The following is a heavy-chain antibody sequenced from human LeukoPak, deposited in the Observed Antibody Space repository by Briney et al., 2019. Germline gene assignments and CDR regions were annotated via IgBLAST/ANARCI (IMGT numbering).Heavy chain of an antibody. V-gene: IGHV4-59*01. D-gene: IGHD3-10*01. J-gene: IGHJ6*02. CDR3: ARARVGFGELLYMGTSGYGMDV. CDR1: GGSISSYY. CDR2: IYYSGST. Sequence: PSETLSLTCTVSGGSISSYYWSWIRQPPGKGLEWIGYIYYSGSTNYNPSLKSRVTISVDTSKNQFSLKLSSVTAADTAVYYCARARVGFGELLYMGTSGYGMDVWGQGTTVTVSS.